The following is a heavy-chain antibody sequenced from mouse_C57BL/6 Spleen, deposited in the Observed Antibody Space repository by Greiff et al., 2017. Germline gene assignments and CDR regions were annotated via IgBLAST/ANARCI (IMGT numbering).Heavy chain of an antibody. Sequence: DVQLQESGGGLVKPGGSLKLSCAASGFTFSDYGMHWVRQAPEKGLEWVAYISSGSSTIYYADTVKGRFTISRDNAKNTLFLQMTSLRSEDTAMYYCAGTGAMDYWGQGTSVTVSS. CDR2: ISSGSSTI. CDR3: AGTGAMDY. CDR1: GFTFSDYG. J-gene: IGHJ4*01. D-gene: IGHD3-3*01. V-gene: IGHV5-17*01.